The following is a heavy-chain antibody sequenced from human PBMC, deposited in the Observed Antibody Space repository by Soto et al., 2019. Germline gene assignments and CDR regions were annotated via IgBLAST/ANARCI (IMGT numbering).Heavy chain of an antibody. Sequence: QVQLQQWGAGPLRPLETLSLTCGVSGGSFSGYYWAWIRQSPGKGLEWIGEINDSGCINYTPSLRGGVRVSVDTSKNHHSLNLMTVPAADAAVYSCPRESQDIFSGPPWCCYFDLCGLGTLVTVSS. CDR3: PRESQDIFSGPPWCCYFDL. D-gene: IGHD2-15*01. V-gene: IGHV4-34*01. CDR1: GGSFSGYY. CDR2: INDSGCI. J-gene: IGHJ2*01.